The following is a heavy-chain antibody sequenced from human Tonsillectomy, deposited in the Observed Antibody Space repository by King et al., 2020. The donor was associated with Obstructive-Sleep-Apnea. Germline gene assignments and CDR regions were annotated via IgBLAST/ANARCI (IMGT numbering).Heavy chain of an antibody. CDR3: AKDRMVGDYPGNAFDI. CDR1: GFTVSSYA. V-gene: IGHV3-23*04. Sequence: VQLVESGGGLVQPGGSLRLSCAASGFTVSSYAMNWVRQAPGKGLEWVSGISGSGGSTYYADSVRGRFTISRDNSKDTLYLQMNSLRAEDTAVYYCAKDRMVGDYPGNAFDIWGQGTMVTVSS. CDR2: ISGSGGST. J-gene: IGHJ3*02. D-gene: IGHD4-17*01.